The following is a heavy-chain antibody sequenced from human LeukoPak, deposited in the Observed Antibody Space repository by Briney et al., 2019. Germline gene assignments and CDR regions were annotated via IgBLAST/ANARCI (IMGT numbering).Heavy chain of an antibody. J-gene: IGHJ5*02. CDR3: TSGIVVVVAARRVWFDP. CDR2: IRSKAYGGTT. D-gene: IGHD2-15*01. Sequence: PGRSLRLSCTASGFTFGDYAMSWVRQAPGKGLEWVGSIRSKAYGGTTEYAASVKGRFTISRDDSKSIAYLQMNSLKTEDTAVYYCTSGIVVVVAARRVWFDPWSQGTLVTVSS. V-gene: IGHV3-49*04. CDR1: GFTFGDYA.